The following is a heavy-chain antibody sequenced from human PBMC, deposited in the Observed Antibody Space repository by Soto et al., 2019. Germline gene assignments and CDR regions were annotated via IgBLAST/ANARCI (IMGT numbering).Heavy chain of an antibody. CDR2: IRSKAYGGTT. D-gene: IGHD3-22*01. CDR3: TRDQGLADYYDSSGYVDY. CDR1: GFTFGDYA. Sequence: PGGSLRLSCTASGFTFGDYAMSWFRQAPGKGLEWVGFIRSKAYGGTTEYAASVKGRFTISRDDSKSIAYLQMNSLKTEDTAVYYCTRDQGLADYYDSSGYVDYWGQGTLVTVSS. V-gene: IGHV3-49*03. J-gene: IGHJ4*02.